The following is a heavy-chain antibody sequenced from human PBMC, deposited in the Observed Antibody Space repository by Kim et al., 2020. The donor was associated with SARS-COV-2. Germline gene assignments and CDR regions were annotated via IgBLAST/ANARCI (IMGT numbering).Heavy chain of an antibody. Sequence: GSLRLSCAASGFTFSSYAMHWVRQAPGKGLEWVAVISYDGSNKYYADSVKGRFTISRDNSKNTLYLQMNSLRAEDTAVYYCARVRIQLWLRYYYGMDVWGQGTTVTVSS. D-gene: IGHD5-18*01. CDR3: ARVRIQLWLRYYYGMDV. J-gene: IGHJ6*02. V-gene: IGHV3-30*04. CDR1: GFTFSSYA. CDR2: ISYDGSNK.